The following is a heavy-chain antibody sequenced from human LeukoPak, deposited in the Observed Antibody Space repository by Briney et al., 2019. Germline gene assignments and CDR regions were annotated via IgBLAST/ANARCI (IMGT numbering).Heavy chain of an antibody. V-gene: IGHV1-18*01. Sequence: ASVKVSCKTSGYSFILYGISWVRQAPGQGPEWMGWISTSTGDTKYTQKFQGRFTLTTDTSTSTAYMELSSLRSDDTAVYYCARDDNYGIFVNVDYWGQGTLVTVSS. CDR1: GYSFILYG. CDR2: ISTSTGDT. J-gene: IGHJ4*02. D-gene: IGHD4-11*01. CDR3: ARDDNYGIFVNVDY.